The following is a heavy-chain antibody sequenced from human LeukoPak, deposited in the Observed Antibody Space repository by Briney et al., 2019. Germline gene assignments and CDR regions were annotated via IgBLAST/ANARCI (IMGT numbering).Heavy chain of an antibody. CDR3: ARWDYYDFWSGYYPASYYYMDV. CDR2: VYPNSGGT. J-gene: IGHJ6*03. Sequence: ASVKVSCKASGYTFTGYYMHWVRQAPGQGLEWMGWVYPNSGGTNYAQKFQGRVTMTRDTSISTAYMELSRLRSDDTAVYYCARWDYYDFWSGYYPASYYYMDVWGKGTTVTVSS. D-gene: IGHD3-3*01. V-gene: IGHV1-2*02. CDR1: GYTFTGYY.